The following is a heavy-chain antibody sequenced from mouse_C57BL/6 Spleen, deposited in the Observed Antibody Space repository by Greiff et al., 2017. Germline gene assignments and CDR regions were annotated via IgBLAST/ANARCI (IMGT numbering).Heavy chain of an antibody. CDR2: ISDGGSYT. CDR1: GFTFSSYA. V-gene: IGHV5-4*01. CDR3: ARDYGYDVDYYAMDY. D-gene: IGHD2-2*01. Sequence: EVKLVESGGGLVKPGGSLKLSCAASGFTFSSYAMSWVRQTPEKRLEWVATISDGGSYTYYPDNVKGRFTISRDNAKNNLYLQMSHLKSEDTAMYYCARDYGYDVDYYAMDYWGQGTSVTVSS. J-gene: IGHJ4*01.